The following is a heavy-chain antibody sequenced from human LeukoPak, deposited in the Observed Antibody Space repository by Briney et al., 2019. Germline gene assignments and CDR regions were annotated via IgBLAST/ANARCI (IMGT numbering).Heavy chain of an antibody. J-gene: IGHJ4*02. CDR2: TNPDGSTK. D-gene: IGHD6-19*01. CDR3: ATIVSDSSGWYHFDH. CDR1: GFTFSNYW. Sequence: GGSLRLSCAASGFTFSNYWMHWVRQAPGKGLVWVSRTNPDGSTKTYADSVKGRFTISRDYSKNTLNLQMSSLRVEDTAVYYCATIVSDSSGWYHFDHWGQGALVTVSS. V-gene: IGHV3-74*01.